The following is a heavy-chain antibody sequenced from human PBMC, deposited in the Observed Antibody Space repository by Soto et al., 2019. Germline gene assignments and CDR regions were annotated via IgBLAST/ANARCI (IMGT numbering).Heavy chain of an antibody. V-gene: IGHV4-4*02. J-gene: IGHJ3*02. CDR1: GGSISSRYW. CDR3: ASKFGELLADAFDI. Sequence: SETLSLTCAVSGGSISSRYWWSWVRQPPGKGLEWIGEIYHTGSTNYNPSLKSRVAISIDKSKNQFSLNLSSVTAADTAVYYCASKFGELLADAFDIWGQGTMVTVS. CDR2: IYHTGST. D-gene: IGHD3-10*01.